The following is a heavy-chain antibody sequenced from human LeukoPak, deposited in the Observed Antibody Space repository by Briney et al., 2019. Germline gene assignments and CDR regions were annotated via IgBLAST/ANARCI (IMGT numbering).Heavy chain of an antibody. V-gene: IGHV3-23*01. Sequence: PGGSLRLSCAASGFTFSSYGMSWVRQAPGKGLEWVSAISGSGGSTYYADSVKGRFTISRDNAKNTLYLQMNSLRAEDTAVYYCARSKTRLAAADYWGQGTLVTVSS. CDR2: ISGSGGST. CDR3: ARSKTRLAAADY. D-gene: IGHD6-13*01. CDR1: GFTFSSYG. J-gene: IGHJ4*02.